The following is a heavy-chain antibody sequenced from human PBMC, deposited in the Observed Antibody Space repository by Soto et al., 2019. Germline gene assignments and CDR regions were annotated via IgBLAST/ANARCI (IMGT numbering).Heavy chain of an antibody. Sequence: ASVKVSWKASGYAYPRYDGNWVRQATGQGLDWMGWMNPNSGNTGYAQKFQGRVTMTRNTSISTAYMELSSLRSEDTAVYYCARGGRYYDFWSGYYNYYYYYMDVWGKGTTVTVSS. J-gene: IGHJ6*03. CDR3: ARGGRYYDFWSGYYNYYYYYMDV. V-gene: IGHV1-8*01. CDR1: GYAYPRYD. CDR2: MNPNSGNT. D-gene: IGHD3-3*01.